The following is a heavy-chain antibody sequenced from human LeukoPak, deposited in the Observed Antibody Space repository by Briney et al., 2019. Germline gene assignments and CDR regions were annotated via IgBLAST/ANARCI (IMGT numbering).Heavy chain of an antibody. CDR2: IKHDGSEK. D-gene: IGHD1-26*01. V-gene: IGHV3-7*03. Sequence: GESLKISCAAPEFTFSSYWMSWVRQPPGSGLEWVATIKHDGSEKYYGDSVKGRFTLSRDSAYNSLYLQMNSLRAEDTAVYYCVKRSPSGTFYFDYWGQGTLVTASA. CDR3: VKRSPSGTFYFDY. J-gene: IGHJ4*02. CDR1: EFTFSSYW.